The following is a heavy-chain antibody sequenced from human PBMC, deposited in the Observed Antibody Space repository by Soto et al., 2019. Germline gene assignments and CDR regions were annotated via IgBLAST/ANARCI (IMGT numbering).Heavy chain of an antibody. D-gene: IGHD3-3*01. J-gene: IGHJ4*02. CDR2: IYQTGST. V-gene: IGHV4-38-2*02. CDR1: GDSISSGYY. Sequence: PSETLSLTCIVSGDSISSGYYWGWLRQPPGKGLEWIGSIYQTGSTYYNPSLKSRVTISVDTSKNQFSLNLSSVTAADTAVYYCXRETYNDFWRGSLPVEYWGQGALVTVSS. CDR3: XRETYNDFWRGSLPVEY.